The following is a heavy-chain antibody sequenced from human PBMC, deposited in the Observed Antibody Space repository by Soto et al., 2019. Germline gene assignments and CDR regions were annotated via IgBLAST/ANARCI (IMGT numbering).Heavy chain of an antibody. J-gene: IGHJ4*02. CDR3: ARTIWSGYFQADY. V-gene: IGHV3-48*02. D-gene: IGHD3-3*01. CDR2: ISSSSSTT. Sequence: EVQLVESGGGLVQPGGSLRLSCVASGFTFSTYSMNWVRQAPGKGLEWISYISSSSSTTYADSVKGRFTISRDNAKNSLYLQMTSLRDEDTAVYYCARTIWSGYFQADYWGQGTLVNVSS. CDR1: GFTFSTYS.